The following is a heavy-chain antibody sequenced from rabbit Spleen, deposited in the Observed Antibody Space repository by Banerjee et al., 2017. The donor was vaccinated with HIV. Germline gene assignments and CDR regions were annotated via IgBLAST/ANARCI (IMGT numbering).Heavy chain of an antibody. J-gene: IGHJ4*01. Sequence: QEQLKETGGGLVKPGASLTLTCKASGFSFNSGDDMCWVRQAPGKGLEWIACIYAGSSSNTYSATWAKGRFTISRASSTTVFLQMTSLTAADTATYFCARDAAGREDFNLWGQGTLVTVS. D-gene: IGHD4-2*01. CDR2: IYAGSSSNT. CDR3: ARDAAGREDFNL. V-gene: IGHV1S45*01. CDR1: GFSFNSGDD.